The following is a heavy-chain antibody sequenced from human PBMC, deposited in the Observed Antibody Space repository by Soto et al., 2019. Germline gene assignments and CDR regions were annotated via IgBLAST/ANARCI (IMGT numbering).Heavy chain of an antibody. D-gene: IGHD1-26*01. CDR1: GGTFSSYA. J-gene: IGHJ2*01. Sequence: QVQLVQSGAEVKKPGSSVKVSCKASGGTFSSYAISWVRQAPGQGLEWMGGIIPIFGTANYAQKFQGRVTITADESTSTAYMELSSLRSEDTAVYYCARPTIVGATTYDKTDWYFDLWGRGTLVTVSS. V-gene: IGHV1-69*01. CDR3: ARPTIVGATTYDKTDWYFDL. CDR2: IIPIFGTA.